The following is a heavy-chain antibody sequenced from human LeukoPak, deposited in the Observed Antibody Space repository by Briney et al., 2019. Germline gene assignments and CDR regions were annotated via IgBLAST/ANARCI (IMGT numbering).Heavy chain of an antibody. Sequence: PGGSLRLPCSASGFTFSRYAMHWVRQAPGKGLEYVSAISSNGGSTYYADSVKGRFTISRDNSKNTLYLRMSSLRAEDTAVYYCVKDGSGSYYTYYFDYWGQGTLVTVSS. J-gene: IGHJ4*02. CDR2: ISSNGGST. CDR1: GFTFSRYA. V-gene: IGHV3-64D*06. CDR3: VKDGSGSYYTYYFDY. D-gene: IGHD3-10*01.